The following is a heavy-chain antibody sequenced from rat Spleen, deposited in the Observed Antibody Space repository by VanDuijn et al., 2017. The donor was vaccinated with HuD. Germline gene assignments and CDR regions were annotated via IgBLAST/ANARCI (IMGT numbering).Heavy chain of an antibody. CDR1: GFSLNSYN. Sequence: QVQLKESGPGLVQPSQTLSLTCTVSGFSLNSYNVHWVRQPPGKGLEWMGVIWNIGGTRINPALKSRLSITKDTSKSQVFLKMDSLQTEDTATYYCARDENGYVYLWFAYWGQGTLVTVSS. CDR2: IWNIGGT. D-gene: IGHD1-7*01. J-gene: IGHJ3*01. V-gene: IGHV2-41*01. CDR3: ARDENGYVYLWFAY.